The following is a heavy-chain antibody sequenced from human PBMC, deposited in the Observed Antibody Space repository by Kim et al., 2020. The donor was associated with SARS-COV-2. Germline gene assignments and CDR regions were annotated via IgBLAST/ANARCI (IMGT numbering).Heavy chain of an antibody. CDR2: VKGDGGGT. J-gene: IGHJ6*02. Sequence: GGSLRLSCEASGFAFSTYWMHWVRQPPGKGLVWVSRVKGDGGGTTYADSVRGRFTISRDKAKNTLYLQMNSLRPEDTAVYYCTRTPYYYAMDVWGQGTTVTVSS. CDR3: TRTPYYYAMDV. CDR1: GFAFSTYW. V-gene: IGHV3-74*03.